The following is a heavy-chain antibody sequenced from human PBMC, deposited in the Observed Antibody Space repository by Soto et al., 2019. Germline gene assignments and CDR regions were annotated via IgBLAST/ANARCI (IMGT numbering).Heavy chain of an antibody. V-gene: IGHV1-69*13. CDR1: GGTFSSYA. D-gene: IGHD3-22*01. J-gene: IGHJ3*02. Sequence: SVKVSCKASGGTFSSYAISWVRQAPGQGLEWMGGIIPIFGTANYAQKFQGRVTTTADESTSTAYMELSSLRSEDTAVYYCARDPNSVYYDSSGSGAFDIWGQGTMVTVSS. CDR2: IIPIFGTA. CDR3: ARDPNSVYYDSSGSGAFDI.